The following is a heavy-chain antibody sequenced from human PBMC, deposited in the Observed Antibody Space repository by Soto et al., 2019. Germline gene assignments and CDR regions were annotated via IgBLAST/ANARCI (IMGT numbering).Heavy chain of an antibody. CDR3: ARYGDRGYDMDV. V-gene: IGHV3-48*02. D-gene: IGHD3-10*01. CDR2: ITNTGETI. J-gene: IGHJ6*02. Sequence: EVQMVESGGGLVQPGGSLRLSCAGSGFTFSTYNMDWVRQAPGKGLEWISYITNTGETIYYADSVRCRFTISRDNAKNALFLQMNSLRDEDTAVYYCARYGDRGYDMDVWGQGTTVTVSS. CDR1: GFTFSTYN.